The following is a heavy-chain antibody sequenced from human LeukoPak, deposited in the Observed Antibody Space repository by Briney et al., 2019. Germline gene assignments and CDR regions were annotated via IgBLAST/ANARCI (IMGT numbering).Heavy chain of an antibody. CDR3: ASRPSTVVTPETDPYYFDY. D-gene: IGHD4-23*01. J-gene: IGHJ4*02. CDR2: IYPGDSDT. CDR1: GYSFTSYW. Sequence: KNGESLKISCKGSGYSFTSYWIGWVRQMPGKGLEWMGIIYPGDSDTRYSPSFQGQVTISADKSISTAYLQWSSLKASDTAMYYSASRPSTVVTPETDPYYFDYWGQGTLVTVSS. V-gene: IGHV5-51*01.